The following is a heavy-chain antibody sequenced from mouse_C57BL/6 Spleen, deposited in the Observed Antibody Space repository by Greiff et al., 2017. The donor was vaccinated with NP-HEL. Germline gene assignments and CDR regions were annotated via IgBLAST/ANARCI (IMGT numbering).Heavy chain of an antibody. Sequence: EVQLQESGGDLVKPGGSLKLSCAASGFTFSSYGMSWVRQTPDKRLEWVATISSGGSYTYYPDSVKGRFTISRDNAKNTLYLQMSSLKSEDTAMYYCARHDPDYYGSTLWYFDVWGTGTTVTVSS. V-gene: IGHV5-6*01. CDR3: ARHDPDYYGSTLWYFDV. CDR1: GFTFSSYG. D-gene: IGHD1-1*01. J-gene: IGHJ1*03. CDR2: ISSGGSYT.